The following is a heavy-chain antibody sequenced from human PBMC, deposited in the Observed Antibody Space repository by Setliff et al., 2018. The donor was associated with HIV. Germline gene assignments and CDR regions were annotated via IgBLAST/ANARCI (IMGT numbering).Heavy chain of an antibody. Sequence: PGGSLRLSCAASGFTFSNQVMTWVRQAPGQGLEWVSSISGTGADTYYADSVKGRFAISRDNSTNTLYLQMNSLRAEDTSVYYCAQAQTSVSGSYYQYLQHWGQGTLVTVSS. CDR2: ISGTGADT. V-gene: IGHV3-23*01. D-gene: IGHD3-10*01. J-gene: IGHJ1*01. CDR1: GFTFSNQV. CDR3: AQAQTSVSGSYYQYLQH.